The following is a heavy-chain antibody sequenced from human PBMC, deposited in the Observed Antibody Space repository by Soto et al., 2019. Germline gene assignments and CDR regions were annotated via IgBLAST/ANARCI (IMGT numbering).Heavy chain of an antibody. CDR1: GYTFTSYA. CDR3: ARDQPIQGAAINYGMDV. V-gene: IGHV1-3*01. CDR2: INAGNGNT. Sequence: GASVNVSCKASGYTFTSYAMHWVRQAPGQRLEWMGWINAGNGNTKYSQKLQGRVTMTTDTSTNTAYMELRSLRSDDTAVYYCARDQPIQGAAINYGMDVWGQGTTVTVSS. D-gene: IGHD6-25*01. J-gene: IGHJ6*02.